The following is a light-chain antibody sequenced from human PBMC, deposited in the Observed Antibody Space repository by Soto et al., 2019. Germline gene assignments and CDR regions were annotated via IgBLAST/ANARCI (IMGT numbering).Light chain of an antibody. CDR2: DAS. J-gene: IGKJ1*01. Sequence: EIVMTQSPATLSLSPGERATLSCRASQSVGKYLVWYQQKPGQAPRLLIYDASNRATGIPARFSGSGSGTDFTLAISGLEPEDLAVYYCQQRYNWPWTFGQGTKVDI. CDR3: QQRYNWPWT. CDR1: QSVGKY. V-gene: IGKV3-11*01.